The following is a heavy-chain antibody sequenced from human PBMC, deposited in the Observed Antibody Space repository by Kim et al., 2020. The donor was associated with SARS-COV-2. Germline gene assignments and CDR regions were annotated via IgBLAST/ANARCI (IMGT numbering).Heavy chain of an antibody. D-gene: IGHD3-22*01. J-gene: IGHJ4*02. Sequence: LKSRVTISVDTSKNQFSLKLRSVTAADTAVYHCARARSITMIVAVITYFDYWGQGTLVTVSS. V-gene: IGHV4-31*02. CDR3: ARARSITMIVAVITYFDY.